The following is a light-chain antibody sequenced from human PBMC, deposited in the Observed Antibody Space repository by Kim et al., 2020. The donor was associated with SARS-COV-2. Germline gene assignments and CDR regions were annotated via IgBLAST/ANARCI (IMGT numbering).Light chain of an antibody. Sequence: ESAGERLTLSCRASQSVDIRLAWYQQKPGQAPRLLIYGASTRATGIPARFSGSGSGTQFTLTISSLQSEDLAVYYCQQYTYWPLTFGGGTKVDIK. CDR1: QSVDIR. J-gene: IGKJ4*01. V-gene: IGKV3-15*01. CDR2: GAS. CDR3: QQYTYWPLT.